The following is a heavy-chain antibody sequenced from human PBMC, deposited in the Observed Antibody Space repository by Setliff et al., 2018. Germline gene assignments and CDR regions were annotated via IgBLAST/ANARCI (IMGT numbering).Heavy chain of an antibody. CDR3: ARPAVATDVSRQLDY. CDR2: INAGNGNT. V-gene: IGHV1-3*01. Sequence: GASVKVSCKASGYTFTGYYMHWVRQAPGQRLEWMGWINAGNGNTKYSQKFQGRVTITADKSTSTAYMELSSLRSEDTAVYYCARPAVATDVSRQLDYWGQGTLVTVSS. J-gene: IGHJ4*02. CDR1: GYTFTGYY. D-gene: IGHD5-12*01.